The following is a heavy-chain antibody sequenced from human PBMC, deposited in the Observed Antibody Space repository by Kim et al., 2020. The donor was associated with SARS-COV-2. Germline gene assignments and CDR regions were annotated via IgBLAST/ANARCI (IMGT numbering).Heavy chain of an antibody. Sequence: GGSLRLSCAASGFTFSSYEMNWVRQAPGKGLEWVSYISSSGSTIYYADSVKGRFTISRDNAKNSLYLQMNSLRAEDTAVYYCASQLMVRGVSDYWGQGTLVTVSS. V-gene: IGHV3-48*03. CDR3: ASQLMVRGVSDY. CDR1: GFTFSSYE. D-gene: IGHD3-10*01. J-gene: IGHJ4*02. CDR2: ISSSGSTI.